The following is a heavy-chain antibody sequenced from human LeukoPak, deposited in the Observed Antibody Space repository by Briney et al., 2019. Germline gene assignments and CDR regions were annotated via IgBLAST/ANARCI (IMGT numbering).Heavy chain of an antibody. CDR1: GGTCNTYA. D-gene: IGHD3-9*01. V-gene: IGHV1-69*05. J-gene: IGHJ5*02. Sequence: AASVKLSFKASGGTCNTYAISWVRQPPRQGIELMGRFIPIFGTANYAQKFQGRLTITRTTSISRAYMELSSLRSEDTAVYYCARAPAYYDILTGYYPNWFDPWGQGTLVTVSS. CDR2: FIPIFGTA. CDR3: ARAPAYYDILTGYYPNWFDP.